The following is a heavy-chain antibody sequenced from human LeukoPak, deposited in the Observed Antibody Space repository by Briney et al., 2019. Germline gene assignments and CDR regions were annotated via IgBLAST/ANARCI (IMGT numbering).Heavy chain of an antibody. D-gene: IGHD3-10*01. CDR2: ISAYNGNT. Sequence: ASVKVSCKASGYTFTSYGISWVRQAPGQGLEWMGWISAYNGNTNYAQKLQGRVTMTTDTSTSTAYMELRSLRSDDTAVYYCARDLIVRGLNWFDPWGQGTLVTVSS. CDR1: GYTFTSYG. V-gene: IGHV1-18*01. CDR3: ARDLIVRGLNWFDP. J-gene: IGHJ5*02.